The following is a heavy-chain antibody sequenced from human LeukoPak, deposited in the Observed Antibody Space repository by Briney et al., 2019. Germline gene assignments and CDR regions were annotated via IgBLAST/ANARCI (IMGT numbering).Heavy chain of an antibody. CDR2: ISGSGGST. Sequence: TGGSLRLSCAASGFIFSSHAMSWVRQAPGKGLEWVSVISGSGGSTDYTDSVKGRFTISRDNSKNTLYLRINSLRAEDTAVYYCAKATVGYCSDGSCYLDFDYWGQGTLVTVSS. J-gene: IGHJ4*02. CDR1: GFIFSSHA. V-gene: IGHV3-23*01. D-gene: IGHD2-15*01. CDR3: AKATVGYCSDGSCYLDFDY.